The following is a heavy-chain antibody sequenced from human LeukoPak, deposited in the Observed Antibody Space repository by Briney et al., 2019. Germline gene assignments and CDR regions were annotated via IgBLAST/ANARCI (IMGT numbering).Heavy chain of an antibody. J-gene: IGHJ1*01. CDR2: MNPNSGNT. D-gene: IGHD6-19*01. Sequence: ASVKVSCKASGYTFTSYDINWVRQATGQGLEWMGWMNPNSGNTGYAQKFQGRVTMTRNTSISTAYVELSSLRSEDTAVYYCARGRLGRARQYFQHWGQGTLVTVSS. CDR3: ARGRLGRARQYFQH. CDR1: GYTFTSYD. V-gene: IGHV1-8*01.